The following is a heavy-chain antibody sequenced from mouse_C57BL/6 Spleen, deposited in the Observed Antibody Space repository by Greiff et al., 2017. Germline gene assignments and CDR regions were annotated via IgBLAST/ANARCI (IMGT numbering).Heavy chain of an antibody. CDR1: GYTFTDYN. CDR2: INPNNGGT. D-gene: IGHD2-5*01. Sequence: VQLKQSGPELVKPGASVKMSCKASGYTFTDYNMHWVKQSHGKSLEWIGYINPNNGGTSYNQKFKGKATLTVNKSSSTAYMELRSLTSEDSAVYYCARNSNYDYAMDYWGQGTSVTVSS. CDR3: ARNSNYDYAMDY. V-gene: IGHV1-22*01. J-gene: IGHJ4*01.